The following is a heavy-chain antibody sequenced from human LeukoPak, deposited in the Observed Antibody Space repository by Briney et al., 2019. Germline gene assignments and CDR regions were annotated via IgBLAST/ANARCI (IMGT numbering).Heavy chain of an antibody. Sequence: SETLSLTCTVSGGSINDNYWSWIRQPPGKGLEWIGYIYYSGSTNHNPSLRSRVTISADTSKNQFSLKLNSVTTADTAVYYCARGPFSYDGSAYRRWFDPWGQGTLVTVSS. CDR2: IYYSGST. CDR3: ARGPFSYDGSAYRRWFDP. J-gene: IGHJ5*02. D-gene: IGHD3-22*01. CDR1: GGSINDNY. V-gene: IGHV4-59*01.